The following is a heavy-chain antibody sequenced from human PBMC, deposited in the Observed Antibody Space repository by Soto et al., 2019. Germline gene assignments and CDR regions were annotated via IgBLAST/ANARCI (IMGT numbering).Heavy chain of an antibody. CDR1: GFSLSTSGVG. D-gene: IGHD4-17*01. Sequence: QITLKESGPTLVKPTQPLTLTCTFSGFSLSTSGVGVGWIRQPPGKALEWLALIYWDDDKRYSPSLKSRLTITKDNSKNQVVLTMTNMDPVDTATYYCAHSFHHTVTTRFDYWGQGTLVTGSS. J-gene: IGHJ4*02. V-gene: IGHV2-5*02. CDR2: IYWDDDK. CDR3: AHSFHHTVTTRFDY.